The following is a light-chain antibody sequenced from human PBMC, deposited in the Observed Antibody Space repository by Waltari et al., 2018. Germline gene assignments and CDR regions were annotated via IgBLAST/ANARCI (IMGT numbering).Light chain of an antibody. CDR3: QQYNKWPPLT. CDR1: QNIHDN. Sequence: EVLMTQSPATLSVSPGERVPLSCRASQNIHDNLPWYQQKPGQAPRLLIYGASTRTTAIPARFRGSGSGTEFTLTISSLQSEDFAIYYCQQYNKWPPLTFGGGTKVEIK. J-gene: IGKJ4*01. CDR2: GAS. V-gene: IGKV3-15*01.